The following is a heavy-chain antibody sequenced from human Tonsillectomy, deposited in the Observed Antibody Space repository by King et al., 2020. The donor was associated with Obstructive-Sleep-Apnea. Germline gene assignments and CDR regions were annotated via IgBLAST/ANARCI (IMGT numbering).Heavy chain of an antibody. V-gene: IGHV3-9*01. Sequence: EVQLVESGGGLVQPGGSLRLSCAASGFKFEDYVMQWVRQVPGKGLEWVSTISGNSGSIGYADSVKGRFTISRDNAENSLYLQMSSLRPEDTALYYCVKRNSDWSPGHWGQGTLVTVSS. CDR2: ISGNSGSI. CDR3: VKRNSDWSPGH. CDR1: GFKFEDYV. J-gene: IGHJ1*01. D-gene: IGHD3-9*01.